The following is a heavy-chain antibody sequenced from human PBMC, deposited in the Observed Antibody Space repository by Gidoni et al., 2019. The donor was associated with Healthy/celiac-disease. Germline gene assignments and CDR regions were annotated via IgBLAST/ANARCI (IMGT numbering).Heavy chain of an antibody. D-gene: IGHD4-17*01. CDR2: ISSSGSTI. CDR3: ARSEIPTTVTEDYYYGMDV. CDR1: GFTFRDYS. J-gene: IGHJ6*02. V-gene: IGHV3-11*01. Sequence: QVQLVESGGGLVKPGGSLRLSCAASGFTFRDYSMRWIRQAPGKGLEWVSYISSSGSTIYYADSVKGRFTISRDNAKNSLYLQMNSLRAEDTAVYYCARSEIPTTVTEDYYYGMDVWGQGTTVTVSS.